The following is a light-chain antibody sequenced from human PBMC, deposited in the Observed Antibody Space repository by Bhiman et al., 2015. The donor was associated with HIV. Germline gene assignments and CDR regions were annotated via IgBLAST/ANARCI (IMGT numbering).Light chain of an antibody. Sequence: QSVLTQPPSVSGAPRQRVTISCSGSSSNIGNHAVNWYQQIPGKAPKLLIYYDDVRLSGVSDRFSGSKSGTSASLDISGLQSDDEADYYCAAWDDNLSGWVFGGGTKLTVL. J-gene: IGLJ3*02. V-gene: IGLV1-36*01. CDR2: YDD. CDR3: AAWDDNLSGWV. CDR1: SSNIGNHA.